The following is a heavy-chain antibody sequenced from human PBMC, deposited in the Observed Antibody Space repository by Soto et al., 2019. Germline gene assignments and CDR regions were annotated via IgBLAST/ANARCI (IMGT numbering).Heavy chain of an antibody. J-gene: IGHJ5*02. CDR3: ARLKGYQLLHSDWYDP. V-gene: IGHV4-34*01. D-gene: IGHD2-2*01. Sequence: SETLSLTCAVYGGSFSGYYWSWIRQPPGKGLEWIGEINHSGSTNYNPSLKSRVTISVDTSKNQFSLKLSSVTAADTAVYYCARLKGYQLLHSDWYDPWGQGTLVTVSS. CDR2: INHSGST. CDR1: GGSFSGYY.